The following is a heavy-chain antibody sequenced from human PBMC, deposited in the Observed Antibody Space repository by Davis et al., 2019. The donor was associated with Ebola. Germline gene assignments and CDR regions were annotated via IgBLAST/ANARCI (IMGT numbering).Heavy chain of an antibody. CDR1: GFTFSRSW. J-gene: IGHJ4*02. CDR2: IKEAGSEK. V-gene: IGHV3-7*01. Sequence: GESLKISCVASGFTFSRSWMNWVRQAPGQGLEWVASIKEAGSEKYYVHSVEGRFTISRDNAKNSLYLQMNSLSAEDTAVYYCANLEWVNPDYWGQGVLVTVSS. D-gene: IGHD3-3*01. CDR3: ANLEWVNPDY.